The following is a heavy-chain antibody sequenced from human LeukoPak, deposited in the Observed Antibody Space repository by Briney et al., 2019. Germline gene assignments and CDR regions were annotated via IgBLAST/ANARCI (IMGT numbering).Heavy chain of an antibody. J-gene: IGHJ3*02. CDR2: IYYSGST. D-gene: IGHD2-8*01. Sequence: SETLSLTCTVSGGSISSHYWSWIRQPPGKGLEWIGYIYYSGSTNYNPSLKSRVTISVDTSKNQFSLKLSSVTAADTAVYYCARAAPRAWSAFDIWGQGTMVTVSS. CDR3: ARAAPRAWSAFDI. V-gene: IGHV4-59*11. CDR1: GGSISSHY.